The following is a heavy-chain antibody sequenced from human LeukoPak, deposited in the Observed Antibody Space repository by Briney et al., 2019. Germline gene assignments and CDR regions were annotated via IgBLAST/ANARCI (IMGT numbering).Heavy chain of an antibody. CDR3: ARHYRYSGNYYYYYMDV. CDR2: IYYSGST. Sequence: PSQTLSLTCVVSDGSISSGDYYWSWVRQAPGKGLEWIGYIYYSGSTYSSPSLKSRVTISVDTSKNQFSLKLSSVTAADTAVYYCARHYRYSGNYYYYYMDVWGNGTTVTVSS. V-gene: IGHV4-30-2*03. D-gene: IGHD3-16*02. CDR1: DGSISSGDYY. J-gene: IGHJ6*03.